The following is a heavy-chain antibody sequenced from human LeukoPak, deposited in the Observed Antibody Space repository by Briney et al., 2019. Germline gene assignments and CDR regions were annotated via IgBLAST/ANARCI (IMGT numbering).Heavy chain of an antibody. Sequence: GRSLRPSCEASGFTFRSYGMHWVRQAPGKGLEWVAVIWSDGNTKYYADSVEGRFNISRDNSKNTLFLQMDSLRVEDTAVYFCAKQRRFREYFFDYWGQGTLVTVSS. J-gene: IGHJ4*02. CDR2: IWSDGNTK. D-gene: IGHD2/OR15-2a*01. CDR1: GFTFRSYG. V-gene: IGHV3-33*06. CDR3: AKQRRFREYFFDY.